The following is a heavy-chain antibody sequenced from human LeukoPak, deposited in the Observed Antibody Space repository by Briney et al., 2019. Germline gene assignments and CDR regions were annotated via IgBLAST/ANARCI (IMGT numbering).Heavy chain of an antibody. CDR2: INHSGST. Sequence: PSETLSLTCTVYGGSFSGYYWSWIRQPPGKGLEWIGEINHSGSTNYNPSLKSRVTISVDTSKNQFSLKLSSVTAADTAVYYCARGRSTGYCSSTSCYRGRVYYGMDVWGQGTTVTVSS. CDR1: GGSFSGYY. D-gene: IGHD2-2*02. J-gene: IGHJ6*02. V-gene: IGHV4-34*01. CDR3: ARGRSTGYCSSTSCYRGRVYYGMDV.